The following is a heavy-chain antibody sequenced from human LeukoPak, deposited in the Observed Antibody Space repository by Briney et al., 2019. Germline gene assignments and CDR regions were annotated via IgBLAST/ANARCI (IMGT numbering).Heavy chain of an antibody. CDR3: ARGIGTSYDSSRDAFDI. CDR2: IYTPGT. CDR1: AGSINSGDYY. D-gene: IGHD3-22*01. V-gene: IGHV4-61*02. J-gene: IGHJ3*02. Sequence: SETLSLTCTVSAGSINSGDYYWSWIRQPAGKGLEWIGRIYTPGTNYNYNPSLKSRVTISIATSKNQFSLKLTSVTAADTAVYYCARGIGTSYDSSRDAFDIWGQGTMVTVSS.